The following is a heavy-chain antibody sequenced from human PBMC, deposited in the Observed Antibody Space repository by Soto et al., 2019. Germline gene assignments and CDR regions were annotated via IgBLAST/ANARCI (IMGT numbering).Heavy chain of an antibody. Sequence: PGGSLRLSCAASGFRVSDNSMTWVRQAPGKGLEWVSVIHSDATTYFADSVKGRFTISRDNAKNSLYLQMNSLRAGDTGLYYCSRENWFQDYWGQGTLVTVSS. J-gene: IGHJ4*02. CDR1: GFRVSDNS. CDR2: IHSDATT. D-gene: IGHD3-10*01. V-gene: IGHV3-53*01. CDR3: SRENWFQDY.